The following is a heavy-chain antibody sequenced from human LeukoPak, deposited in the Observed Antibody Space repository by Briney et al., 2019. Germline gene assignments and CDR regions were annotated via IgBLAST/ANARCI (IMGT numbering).Heavy chain of an antibody. V-gene: IGHV4-59*01. CDR3: SRVTITAMVTGGNYYMDV. Sequence: SETLSLTCTVSGGSISSYYWSWIRQPPGKGLEWIGYIYYSGSTNYNPSLKSRVTISVDTSKNQFSLNLNSVTAADTALYYCSRVTITAMVTGGNYYMDVWGKGTTVTVPS. CDR2: IYYSGST. D-gene: IGHD5-18*01. J-gene: IGHJ6*03. CDR1: GGSISSYY.